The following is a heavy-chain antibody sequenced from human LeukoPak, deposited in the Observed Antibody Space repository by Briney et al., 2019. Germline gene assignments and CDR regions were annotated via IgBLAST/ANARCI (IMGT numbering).Heavy chain of an antibody. CDR2: ISSSSSYI. Sequence: GGSLRLSCAASGFTFSSYSMNWVRQAPGKGLEWVSSISSSSSYIYYADSVKGRFTISRDNAKNSLYLQMNSLRAEDTAVYCCARDYDSSGYYLYWGQGTLVTVSS. V-gene: IGHV3-21*01. CDR1: GFTFSSYS. CDR3: ARDYDSSGYYLY. D-gene: IGHD3-22*01. J-gene: IGHJ4*02.